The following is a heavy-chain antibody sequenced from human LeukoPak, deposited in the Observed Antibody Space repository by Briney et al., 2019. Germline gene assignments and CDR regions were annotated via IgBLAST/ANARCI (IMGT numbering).Heavy chain of an antibody. Sequence: ASVKVSCKASGYTFTGYYMHWVRQAPGQGLEWMGWINPNSGVTNYAQKFQGRVTMTRDTSVSTAYMELSRLRSDDTAIFYCARETGGWFDPWGQGTLSPSPQ. CDR2: INPNSGVT. V-gene: IGHV1-2*02. CDR3: ARETGGWFDP. CDR1: GYTFTGYY. D-gene: IGHD7-27*01. J-gene: IGHJ5*02.